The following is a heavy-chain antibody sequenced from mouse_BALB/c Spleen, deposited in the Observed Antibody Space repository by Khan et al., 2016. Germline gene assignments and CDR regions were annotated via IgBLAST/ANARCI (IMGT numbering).Heavy chain of an antibody. D-gene: IGHD2-4*01. J-gene: IGHJ3*01. Sequence: QVQLKESGPGLVAPSQSLSITCTVSGFSLTGFSVNWVRQPPGKGLEWLGMIWGDGSTDYNSALKSRLSISKDNSKSQVFLKMNSLQTDDTAMYYCASYCDYDGGFAYWGQGTLVTVSA. V-gene: IGHV2-6-7*01. CDR2: IWGDGST. CDR3: ASYCDYDGGFAY. CDR1: GFSLTGFS.